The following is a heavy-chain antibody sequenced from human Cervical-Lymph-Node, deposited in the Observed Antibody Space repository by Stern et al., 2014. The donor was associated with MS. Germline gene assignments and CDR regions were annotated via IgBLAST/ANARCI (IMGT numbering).Heavy chain of an antibody. V-gene: IGHV1-69*01. Sequence: QVQLVESGAEVKKAGSSVKVSCKASGGTFSTYSISWVRQAPGQGLEWMGGITPIFATANYAQKFQGRVTITADDSTSTAYMELISLRSEDTAVYYCAFGGRSGYPKHFDPWGQGTLVTVSS. D-gene: IGHD5-12*01. J-gene: IGHJ5*02. CDR1: GGTFSTYS. CDR3: AFGGRSGYPKHFDP. CDR2: ITPIFATA.